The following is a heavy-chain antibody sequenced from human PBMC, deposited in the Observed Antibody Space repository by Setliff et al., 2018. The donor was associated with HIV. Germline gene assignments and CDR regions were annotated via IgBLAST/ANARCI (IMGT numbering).Heavy chain of an antibody. Sequence: SETLSLTCTVSGGSLGNHYWSWIRQPPGRGLEWLGYVYSTGNTYYSPSLKSRVTISIDTSKNQFSLKLTSVTAADTAVYYCARLEPNYYYYYMDVWGKGTTVTVSS. D-gene: IGHD1-1*01. V-gene: IGHV4-59*11. CDR1: GGSLGNHY. CDR3: ARLEPNYYYYYMDV. CDR2: VYSTGNT. J-gene: IGHJ6*03.